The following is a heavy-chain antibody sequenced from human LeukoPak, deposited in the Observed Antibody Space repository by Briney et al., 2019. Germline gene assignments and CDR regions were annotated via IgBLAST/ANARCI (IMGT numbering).Heavy chain of an antibody. CDR2: IIPIFGTA. J-gene: IGHJ5*02. CDR3: ARSYGPEIAAAVPGA. CDR1: GGTFSSYA. Sequence: SVKVSCKASGGTFSSYAISWVRQAPGQGLEWMGGIIPIFGTANYAQKFQGRVTITTDESTSTAYMELSSLRSEDTAVYYCARSYGPEIAAAVPGAWGQGTLVTVSS. V-gene: IGHV1-69*05. D-gene: IGHD6-13*01.